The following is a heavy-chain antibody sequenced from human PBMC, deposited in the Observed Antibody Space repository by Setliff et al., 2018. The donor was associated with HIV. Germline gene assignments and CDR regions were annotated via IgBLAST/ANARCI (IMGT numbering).Heavy chain of an antibody. J-gene: IGHJ4*02. CDR1: GYTFTSYW. CDR2: IYPGDSDA. CDR3: ARHVLVTRDVRYFDY. Sequence: LGESLKISCKGSGYTFTSYWIGWVRQMPGKGLEWMGIIYPGDSDARYSPSFQGQVTISADKSISTAYLQWSSLKASDTAMYYCARHVLVTRDVRYFDYWGQGTLVTVSS. V-gene: IGHV5-51*01. D-gene: IGHD2-21*02.